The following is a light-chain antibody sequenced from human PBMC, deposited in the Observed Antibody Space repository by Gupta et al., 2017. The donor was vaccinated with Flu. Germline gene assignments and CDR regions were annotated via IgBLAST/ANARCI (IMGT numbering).Light chain of an antibody. CDR3: SSYAGTYTWV. V-gene: IGLV2-11*01. CDR1: VSAYKY. CDR2: DVT. Sequence: QSALTQPRSVSGSPGQSVTISCTDVSAYKYVSWYQQHPGKVPKVIIYDVTKRPSGVPDRFSGSWSGNTASLTISGLQAEDEADYYCSSYAGTYTWVFGGGTKLTVL. J-gene: IGLJ3*02.